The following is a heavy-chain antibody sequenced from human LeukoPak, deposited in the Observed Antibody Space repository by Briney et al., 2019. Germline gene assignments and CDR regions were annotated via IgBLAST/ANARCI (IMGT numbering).Heavy chain of an antibody. CDR3: ARVALLSSYYYHMHV. V-gene: IGHV3-48*03. CDR1: GFTFSSYE. Sequence: GGSLRLSCAASGFTFSSYEMNWVRQAPGKGLEWISYISSSGTTIYDADSVKGRFTISRDNAKNSLYLQMNSLRAEDTALYSCARVALLSSYYYHMHVWAKGTTVSVSS. J-gene: IGHJ6*03. CDR2: ISSSGTTI. D-gene: IGHD1-26*01.